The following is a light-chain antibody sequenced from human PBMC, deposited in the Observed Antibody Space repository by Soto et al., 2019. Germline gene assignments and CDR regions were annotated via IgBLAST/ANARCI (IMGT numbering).Light chain of an antibody. CDR2: EGS. Sequence: QSALTQPASVSGSPGQSITISCTGTSSDVGNYNLVSWYQHHPGKAPKLMIYEGSKRPSGVSDRFSGSKSGNTASLTISGLQDEDEADYYCCSYTGSSTFRVFGGGTKLTVL. CDR3: CSYTGSSTFRV. CDR1: SSDVGNYNL. J-gene: IGLJ2*01. V-gene: IGLV2-23*03.